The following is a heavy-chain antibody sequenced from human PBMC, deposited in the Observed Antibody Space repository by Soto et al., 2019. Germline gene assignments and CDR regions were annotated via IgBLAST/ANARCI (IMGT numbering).Heavy chain of an antibody. J-gene: IGHJ4*02. Sequence: QVQLQQWGAGLLKPSETLSLTCAVYGGSFSGYYWSWIRQPPGKGLEWIGEINHSGSTNYNPSLKSRVTISVDTSNNQFSLKLSSVTAADTAVYYCARQLDTDDYYFDYWGQGTLVTVSS. CDR3: ARQLDTDDYYFDY. D-gene: IGHD6-13*01. CDR1: GGSFSGYY. CDR2: INHSGST. V-gene: IGHV4-34*01.